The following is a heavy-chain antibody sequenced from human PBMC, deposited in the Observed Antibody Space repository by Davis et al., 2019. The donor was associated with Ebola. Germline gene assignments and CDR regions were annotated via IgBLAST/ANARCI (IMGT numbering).Heavy chain of an antibody. V-gene: IGHV3-53*05. CDR2: SYSGGSP. CDR3: AKDQREVRGVIQYYFDY. CDR1: GFTVTSNY. Sequence: PRGSLTPACAASGFTVTSNYMSWVRPAPGKGLEWVSVSYSGGSPYYADSVKGRFTISRDNTKNTLNLQMNSLRAEDTAVYYCAKDQREVRGVIQYYFDYWGQGTLVTVSS. D-gene: IGHD3-10*01. J-gene: IGHJ4*02.